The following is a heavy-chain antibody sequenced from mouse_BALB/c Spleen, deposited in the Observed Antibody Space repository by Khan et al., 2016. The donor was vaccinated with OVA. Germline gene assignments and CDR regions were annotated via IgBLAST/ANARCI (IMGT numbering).Heavy chain of an antibody. J-gene: IGHJ4*01. D-gene: IGHD2-2*01. V-gene: IGHV5-9-3*01. CDR2: ISSGGHYI. CDR1: GFTFSSYG. CDR3: ARSLVDYHALDY. Sequence: EVQLVESGGGFVKPGGSLKLSCSASGFTFSSYGMSWVRQTPEKRLEWVATISSGGHYIFYPDSLKGRFTISRDNAKNTLYLQMSSLRSEDTAMYYCARSLVDYHALDYWGQGTSVTVSS.